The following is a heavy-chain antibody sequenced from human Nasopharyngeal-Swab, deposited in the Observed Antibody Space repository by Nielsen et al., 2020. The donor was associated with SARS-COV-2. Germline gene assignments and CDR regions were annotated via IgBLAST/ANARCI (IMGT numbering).Heavy chain of an antibody. CDR2: ISAYNGRT. CDR3: ARDPRGPDY. V-gene: IGHV1-18*01. Sequence: WVRQAPGQGLEWMGWISAYNGRTYYAQKLQGRVTITTDTSTSTAYMDLRSLRCDDTAVYYCARDPRGPDYWGQGTLVTVSS. D-gene: IGHD6-25*01. J-gene: IGHJ4*02.